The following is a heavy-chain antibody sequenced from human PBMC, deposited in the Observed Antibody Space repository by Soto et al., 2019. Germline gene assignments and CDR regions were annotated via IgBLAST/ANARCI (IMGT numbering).Heavy chain of an antibody. D-gene: IGHD3-9*01. Sequence: NPGGSLRLSCAASGFTFSSYSMIWVRQAPGQGLEWVSSISTTSTYIYYADSVKGRFTISRDNAKTSLFLQMDSLRAEDTAVYYYARDLKYDILPSYYGMADWGQGTTVSVTS. CDR1: GFTFSSYS. CDR3: ARDLKYDILPSYYGMAD. V-gene: IGHV3-21*01. CDR2: ISTTSTYI. J-gene: IGHJ6*02.